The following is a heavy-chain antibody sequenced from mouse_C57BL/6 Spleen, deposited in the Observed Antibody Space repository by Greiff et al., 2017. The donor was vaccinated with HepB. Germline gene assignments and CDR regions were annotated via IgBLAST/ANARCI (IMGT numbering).Heavy chain of an antibody. J-gene: IGHJ2*01. CDR3: ARDLRYYFDY. Sequence: VQLQQPGAELVKPGASVKLSCKASGYTFTSYWMHWVKQRPGQGLEWIGMIHPNSGSTNYNEKFKSKATLTVDKSSSTAYMQPSSLTSEDSAVYYCARDLRYYFDYWGQGTTLTVSS. CDR2: IHPNSGST. D-gene: IGHD1-1*01. V-gene: IGHV1-64*01. CDR1: GYTFTSYW.